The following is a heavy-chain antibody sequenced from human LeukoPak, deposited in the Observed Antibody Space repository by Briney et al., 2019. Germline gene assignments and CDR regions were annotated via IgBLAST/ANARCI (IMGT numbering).Heavy chain of an antibody. D-gene: IGHD2-2*01. J-gene: IGHJ4*02. CDR2: INSDGSWT. Sequence: GSLRLSCAASGNYWMHWVRQAPGKGLVWVSHINSDGSWTSYAVSVKGRFTISKDNAKNTVYLQMNNLRAEDTAVYYCVSFYETYWGRGTLVTVSS. CDR3: VSFYETY. CDR1: GNYW. V-gene: IGHV3-74*01.